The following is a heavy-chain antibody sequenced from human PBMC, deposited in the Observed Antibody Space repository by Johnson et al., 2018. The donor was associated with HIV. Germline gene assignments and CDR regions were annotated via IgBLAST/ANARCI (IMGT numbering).Heavy chain of an antibody. CDR1: GFTFVDCA. V-gene: IGHV3-20*04. Sequence: EVQLVESGGGVVRPGGSLRLSCAASGFTFVDCAMSWVRQGSGKGLEWVASINWNGGTTDYADSVKGRFTISRDNAKQSLYLQMNSLRAEDTTLYYCARVTRVGYSSAYVDAFDMWGQGTMVTVSS. CDR3: ARVTRVGYSSAYVDAFDM. D-gene: IGHD3-22*01. CDR2: INWNGGTT. J-gene: IGHJ3*02.